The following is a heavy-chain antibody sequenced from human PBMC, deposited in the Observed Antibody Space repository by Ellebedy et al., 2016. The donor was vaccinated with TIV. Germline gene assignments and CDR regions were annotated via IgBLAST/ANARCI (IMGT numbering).Heavy chain of an antibody. CDR1: GYAFASYG. CDR2: ISAYTGDT. J-gene: IGHJ4*02. D-gene: IGHD5-12*01. Sequence: ASVKVSCRASGYAFASYGISWVRQAPGQGLEWIGWISAYTGDTNYVQRFQGRVTMTTDTSTSTAYMELRSLRSDDTAVYYCTRDMVQGMVARYLWFDYWGQGTLVTVSS. V-gene: IGHV1-18*01. CDR3: TRDMVQGMVARYLWFDY.